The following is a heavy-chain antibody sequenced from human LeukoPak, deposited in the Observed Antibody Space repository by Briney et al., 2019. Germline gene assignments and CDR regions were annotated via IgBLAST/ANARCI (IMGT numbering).Heavy chain of an antibody. D-gene: IGHD1-26*01. V-gene: IGHV4-59*08. CDR2: IYSTGTT. Sequence: PSDTLSLTCTVSGGFISRYYWSWIRQPPGKGLEWIGYIYSTGTTNSNPSLKGRVTISVDTSKNHFSLKLTSVTAADTAVYYCARHESAVGALFYWGQGSLVTVSS. CDR1: GGFISRYY. J-gene: IGHJ4*02. CDR3: ARHESAVGALFY.